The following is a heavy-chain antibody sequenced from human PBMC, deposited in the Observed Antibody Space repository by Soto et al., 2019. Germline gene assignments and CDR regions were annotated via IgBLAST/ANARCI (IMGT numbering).Heavy chain of an antibody. CDR2: ISGGGASI. D-gene: IGHD2-15*01. J-gene: IGHJ4*02. CDR3: AKDGLGSCTGGTCYGSDS. CDR1: GFTFSSYV. Sequence: EVQLLESGGNLVQPGGSLRLSCAASGFTFSSYVMSWVRQAPGKGLEWVSTISGGGASIYDADSVKGRFTISRDNSKNTVYLQMNTLRAEYTAVYYCAKDGLGSCTGGTCYGSDSWGQGTLVTVSS. V-gene: IGHV3-23*01.